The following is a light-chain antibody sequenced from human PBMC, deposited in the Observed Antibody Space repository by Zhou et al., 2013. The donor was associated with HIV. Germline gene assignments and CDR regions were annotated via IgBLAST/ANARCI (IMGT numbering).Light chain of an antibody. J-gene: IGKJ2*01. CDR1: QSISNY. CDR2: AAS. CDR3: QQSYSTPPYT. Sequence: DIQMTQSPSSLSVSVGDRVTITCRASQSISNYLNWYQQKPGKAPKLLIYAASSLQSGVPSRFSGSGSGTDFTLTISSLQPEDFATYYCQQSYSTPPYTFGQGTKLE. V-gene: IGKV1-39*01.